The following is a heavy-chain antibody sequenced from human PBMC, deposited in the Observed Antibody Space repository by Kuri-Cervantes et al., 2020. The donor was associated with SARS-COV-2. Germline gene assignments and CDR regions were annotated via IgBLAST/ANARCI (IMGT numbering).Heavy chain of an antibody. D-gene: IGHD2-2*01. CDR2: IYYSGST. CDR3: ARARIYCSSTSCRPMSFDI. CDR1: GGSISSSSYY. V-gene: IGHV4-39*01. J-gene: IGHJ3*02. Sequence: SETLSLTCTVSGGSISSSSYYWGWIRQPPGKGLEWIGSIYYSGSTYYNPSLKSRVTISVDTSKNQFSLKLSSVTAADTAVYYCARARIYCSSTSCRPMSFDIWGQGTMVTVSS.